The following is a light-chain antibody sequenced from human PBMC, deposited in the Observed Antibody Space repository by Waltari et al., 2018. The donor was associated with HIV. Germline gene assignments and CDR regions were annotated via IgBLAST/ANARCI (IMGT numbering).Light chain of an antibody. J-gene: IGKJ5*01. CDR1: QSVGTF. CDR3: QERSNWPPIT. V-gene: IGKV3-11*01. CDR2: DAS. Sequence: EIVLTQSPATMSLSPGERATLSCRASQSVGTFLGWYQQKPGQAPRLLVYDASNTAAGIPARFRGSGSGTDFTLTISSLEPEDSAVDYCQERSNWPPITFGQGTRLEIK.